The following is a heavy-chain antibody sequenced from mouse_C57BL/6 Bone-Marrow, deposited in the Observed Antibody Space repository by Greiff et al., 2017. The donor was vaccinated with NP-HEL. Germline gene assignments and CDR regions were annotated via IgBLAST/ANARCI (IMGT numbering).Heavy chain of an antibody. CDR2: ISDGGSYT. CDR3: ARDLGSSP. V-gene: IGHV5-4*01. D-gene: IGHD1-1*01. J-gene: IGHJ3*01. CDR1: GFTFSSYA. Sequence: VQLKESGGGLVKPGGSLKLSCAASGFTFSSYAMSWVRQTPEKRLEWVATISDGGSYTYYPDNVKGRFTISRDNAKNNLYLQMSHLKSEDTAMYYCARDLGSSPWGQGTLVTVSA.